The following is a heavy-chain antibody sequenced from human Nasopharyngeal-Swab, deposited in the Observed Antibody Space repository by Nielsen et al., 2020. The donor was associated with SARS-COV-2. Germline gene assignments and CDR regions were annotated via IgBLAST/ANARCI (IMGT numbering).Heavy chain of an antibody. CDR1: GFTFDTFG. Sequence: GGSLRLSWAASGFTFDTFGMTWVRQAPGKGLEWVSRISGSGSGTYYADSVKGRFTISRDNSKNTLYLQMNSLRADDTAVYYCAKGGVSVYGDSYYFDFWGQGTLVTVSS. CDR3: AKGGVSVYGDSYYFDF. D-gene: IGHD4-17*01. V-gene: IGHV3-23*01. J-gene: IGHJ4*02. CDR2: ISGSGSGT.